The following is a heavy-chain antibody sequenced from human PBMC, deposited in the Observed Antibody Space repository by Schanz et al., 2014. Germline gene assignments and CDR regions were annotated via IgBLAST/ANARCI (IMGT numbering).Heavy chain of an antibody. D-gene: IGHD3-10*02. V-gene: IGHV3-23*03. CDR3: AKNQYDDVDLSSFYFDF. J-gene: IGHJ4*02. CDR1: GLIFSNYV. Sequence: EVQLLESGGGLVQPGGSLKLSCAASGLIFSNYVMNWVRQAPGKGLEWVSFVHPGGSTYYPDSVKGRFTISRDSSKNTLYLQMNSLRPEDTAIYYCAKNQYDDVDLSSFYFDFWGQGTLVTVSS. CDR2: FVHPGGST.